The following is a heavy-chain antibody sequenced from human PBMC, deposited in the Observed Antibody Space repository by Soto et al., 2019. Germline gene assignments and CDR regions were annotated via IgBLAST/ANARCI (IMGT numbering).Heavy chain of an antibody. CDR2: TSFNGNNK. V-gene: IGHV3-30*03. CDR3: ARDSNRENYLEH. CDR1: GLSFSNYG. Sequence: QVQLVESGGGVVQPVRSLRLSCAASGLSFSNYGMHWVRQAPGKGLEWVAVTSFNGNNKWYTDSVKGRFTISRDNSKNTLYLQMDSLRDEDTAVYYCARDSNRENYLEHWGPGTLVTVSS. J-gene: IGHJ4*02.